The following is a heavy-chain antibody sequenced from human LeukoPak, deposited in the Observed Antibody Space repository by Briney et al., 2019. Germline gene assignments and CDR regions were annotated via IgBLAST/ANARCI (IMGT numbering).Heavy chain of an antibody. D-gene: IGHD6-13*01. CDR2: IIPILGIA. CDR3: ARAVVTAAGIMYAFDI. CDR1: GGTFSSYA. J-gene: IGHJ3*02. Sequence: ASVKVSCKASGGTFSSYAISWVRQAPGQGLEWMGRIIPILGIANYAQKFRGRVTITADKSTSTAYMELSSLRSEDTAVYYCARAVVTAAGIMYAFDIWGQGTMVTVSS. V-gene: IGHV1-69*04.